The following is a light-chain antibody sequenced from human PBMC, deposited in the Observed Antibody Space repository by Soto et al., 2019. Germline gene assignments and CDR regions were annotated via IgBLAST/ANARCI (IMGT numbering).Light chain of an antibody. Sequence: QSALTQPASVSGSPGQSITISCTGTSSDVGSYNLVSWYQQHPGKAPKLMIYEGSKRPSGVSNRFSGSKSGNTASLTISGLQAEDEADYYCCSYAGVVFGGWTKLTVL. CDR3: CSYAGVV. CDR1: SSDVGSYNL. V-gene: IGLV2-23*01. J-gene: IGLJ2*01. CDR2: EGS.